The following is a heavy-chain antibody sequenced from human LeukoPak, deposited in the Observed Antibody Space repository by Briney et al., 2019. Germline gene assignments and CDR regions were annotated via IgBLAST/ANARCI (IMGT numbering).Heavy chain of an antibody. V-gene: IGHV4-59*01. Sequence: SETLSLTCTVSGGSISSNYWSWIRQPPGKGLEWIGYIYYSGYTDYNPSLKGRVTISLDKSKGQVSLKLSSVTAADTAMYYCARAVAGSNWFDPWGQGTLVTVSS. CDR3: ARAVAGSNWFDP. D-gene: IGHD6-19*01. CDR1: GGSISSNY. J-gene: IGHJ5*02. CDR2: IYYSGYT.